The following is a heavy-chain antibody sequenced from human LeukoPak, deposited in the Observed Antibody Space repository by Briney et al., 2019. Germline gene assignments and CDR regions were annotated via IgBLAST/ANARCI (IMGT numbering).Heavy chain of an antibody. CDR2: IRSAVDTT. CDR3: AKHFCTGLDCSLFDS. V-gene: IGHV3-23*01. CDR1: GFTMGNYG. J-gene: IGHJ4*02. D-gene: IGHD3/OR15-3a*01. Sequence: QPGGSLRLSCAASGFTMGNYGVSWVRPAPGKGLEWVSGIRSAVDTTHYADSVKGRFIISRDNSKNTLSLQLNSLRPEDTALYYCAKHFCTGLDCSLFDSWGQGTLVTVSS.